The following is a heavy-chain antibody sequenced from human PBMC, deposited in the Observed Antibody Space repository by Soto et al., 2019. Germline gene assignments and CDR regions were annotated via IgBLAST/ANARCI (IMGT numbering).Heavy chain of an antibody. CDR1: GGSISSYY. J-gene: IGHJ5*02. CDR3: ARAGQDYDFWSGYYTGQWFDP. Sequence: SETLSLTCTVSGGSISSYYWSWIRQPPGKGLEWIGYIYYSGSTNYNPSLKSRVTISVDTSKNQFSLKLSSVTAADTAVYYCARAGQDYDFWSGYYTGQWFDPWGQGTLVTVSS. CDR2: IYYSGST. V-gene: IGHV4-59*08. D-gene: IGHD3-3*01.